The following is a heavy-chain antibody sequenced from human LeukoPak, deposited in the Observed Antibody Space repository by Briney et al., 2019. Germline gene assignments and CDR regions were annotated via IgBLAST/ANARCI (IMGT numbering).Heavy chain of an antibody. Sequence: SETLSLTCTVSGGSISSSSYYWGWIRQPPGKGLEWIGSIYYSGSTYYNPSLKSRVTISVDTSKNQFSLKLSSVTAADTAVYYCARDKEHYYDSSAPFDYWGQGTLVTVSS. CDR3: ARDKEHYYDSSAPFDY. CDR2: IYYSGST. D-gene: IGHD3-22*01. J-gene: IGHJ4*02. CDR1: GGSISSSSYY. V-gene: IGHV4-39*07.